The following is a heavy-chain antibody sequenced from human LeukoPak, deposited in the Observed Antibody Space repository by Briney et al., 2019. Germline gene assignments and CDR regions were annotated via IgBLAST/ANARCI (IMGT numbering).Heavy chain of an antibody. J-gene: IGHJ3*02. D-gene: IGHD6-25*01. CDR2: ISYDGSNK. Sequence: GGSLRLSCAASGFTFSSYGMHWVRQAPGKGLEWVAVISYDGSNKYYADSVKGRFTISRDNSRNTLYLQMNSLRPEDTAVYYCAKVLRNYSSGTDTFDIWGQGTMVTVSS. CDR3: AKVLRNYSSGTDTFDI. CDR1: GFTFSSYG. V-gene: IGHV3-30*18.